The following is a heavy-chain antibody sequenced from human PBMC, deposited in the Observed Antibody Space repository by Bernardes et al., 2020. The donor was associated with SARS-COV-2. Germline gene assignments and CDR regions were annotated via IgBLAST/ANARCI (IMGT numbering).Heavy chain of an antibody. CDR3: TREHSDISASYSGTGDFQR. Sequence: GGTLRLSCGASGFTFRRYRMHWVRQAPGKGLVWVSRIDSDGSSTTYADAVKGRFIMSRDNAKNTLYLQMNSLTAEDTAVYYCTREHSDISASYSGTGDFQRWGQGTLVTVSS. CDR1: GFTFRRYR. CDR2: IDSDGSST. J-gene: IGHJ1*01. V-gene: IGHV3-74*01. D-gene: IGHD3-22*01.